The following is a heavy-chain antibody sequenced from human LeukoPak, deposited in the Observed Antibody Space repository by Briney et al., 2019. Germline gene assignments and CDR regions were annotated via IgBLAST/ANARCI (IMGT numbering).Heavy chain of an antibody. CDR2: ISSSSSTI. D-gene: IGHD3-22*01. V-gene: IGHV3-48*04. CDR1: GFTFSSYS. J-gene: IGHJ4*02. Sequence: PGGSLRLSCAASGFTFSSYSMNWVRQAPGKGLEWVSYISSSSSTIYYADSVKGRFTISRDNAKNSLYLQINSLRAEDTAVYYCAGDRGSGYYSHHDYWGQGTLVTVSS. CDR3: AGDRGSGYYSHHDY.